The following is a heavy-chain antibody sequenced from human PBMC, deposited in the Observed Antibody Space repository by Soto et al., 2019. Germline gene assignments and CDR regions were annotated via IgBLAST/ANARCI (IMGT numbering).Heavy chain of an antibody. CDR1: GFSFSSYS. CDR3: ARGYTGYCSGGTCYWFDP. Sequence: EVQLVESGGGLVKPGGSLRLSCAASGFSFSSYSMNWVRQAPGKGLEWVSSISSSASHINYADSVKGRFTISRDNAKKLLYLQMNSLGAEDTAVYYCARGYTGYCSGGTCYWFDPWGQGTLVTVSS. D-gene: IGHD2-15*01. J-gene: IGHJ5*02. V-gene: IGHV3-21*01. CDR2: ISSSASHI.